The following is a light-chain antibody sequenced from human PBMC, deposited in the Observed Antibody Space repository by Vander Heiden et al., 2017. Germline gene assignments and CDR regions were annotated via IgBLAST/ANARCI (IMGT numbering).Light chain of an antibody. CDR3: QTWGTGIHVV. V-gene: IGLV4-69*01. J-gene: IGLJ2*01. Sequence: QLVLTQSPSASASLGASVTLTCTLSSGHSSYAIAWHQQQPEKGPRYLMKLNSDGSHSKGDGLPDRFSGSSSGAERYLTISSLQSEDEADYYCQTWGTGIHVVFGGGTKLTVL. CDR2: LNSDGSH. CDR1: SGHSSYA.